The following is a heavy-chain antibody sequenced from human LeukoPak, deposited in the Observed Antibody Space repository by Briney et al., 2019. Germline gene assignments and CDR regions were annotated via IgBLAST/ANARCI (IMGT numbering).Heavy chain of an antibody. CDR1: GGSISSYY. CDR3: ARTGAAGSADNGIDY. D-gene: IGHD6-13*01. V-gene: IGHV4-4*07. J-gene: IGHJ4*02. CDR2: IYTSGST. Sequence: PSETLFLTCTVSGGSISSYYWSWIRQPAGKGLEWIGRIYTSGSTNYNPSLKSRVTMSVDTSKNQFSLKLSSVTAADTAVYYCARTGAAGSADNGIDYWGQGTLVTVSS.